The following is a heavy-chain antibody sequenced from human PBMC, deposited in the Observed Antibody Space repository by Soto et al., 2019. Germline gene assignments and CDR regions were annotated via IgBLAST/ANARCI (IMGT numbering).Heavy chain of an antibody. CDR1: GYTFTNYD. J-gene: IGHJ4*02. Sequence: QVQLVQSGAEVKKPGASVKVSCKASGYTFTNYDINWVRQATGQGLEWMGWMNPKSGNTGFAQQFQGRATMTRNTAISTAYMELNSLRSEDTAVYYCARVWGSIDYWGQGTLVTVSS. V-gene: IGHV1-8*01. CDR2: MNPKSGNT. D-gene: IGHD3-16*01. CDR3: ARVWGSIDY.